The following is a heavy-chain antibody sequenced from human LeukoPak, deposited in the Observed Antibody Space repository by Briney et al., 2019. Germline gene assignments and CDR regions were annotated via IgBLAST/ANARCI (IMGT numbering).Heavy chain of an antibody. D-gene: IGHD3-10*01. V-gene: IGHV3-74*01. CDR3: ARGMRFGSAPLYYYGMDV. J-gene: IGHJ6*02. CDR1: GFTFSSYW. Sequence: GGSLRLSCAASGFTFSSYWMHWVRQAPGKGLVWVSRLNSDGSSTIYADSVKGRFTISRDNAKNTLSLQMNSLRDEDTGVYYCARGMRFGSAPLYYYGMDVWGPGTTVTVSS. CDR2: LNSDGSST.